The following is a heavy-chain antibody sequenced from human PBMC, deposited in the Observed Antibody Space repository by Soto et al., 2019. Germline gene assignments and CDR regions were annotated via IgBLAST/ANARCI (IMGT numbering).Heavy chain of an antibody. CDR2: ISGSGGST. CDR3: AKEGPITIFVVVPPGGMDV. V-gene: IGHV3-23*01. D-gene: IGHD3-3*01. J-gene: IGHJ6*02. CDR1: GFTFSSYA. Sequence: GGSLTLSCAASGFTFSSYAMSWVRQAPGKGLEWVSAISGSGGSTYYADSVKGRFTISRDNSKNTLYLQMNSLRAEDTAVYYCAKEGPITIFVVVPPGGMDVWGQGTTVTVSS.